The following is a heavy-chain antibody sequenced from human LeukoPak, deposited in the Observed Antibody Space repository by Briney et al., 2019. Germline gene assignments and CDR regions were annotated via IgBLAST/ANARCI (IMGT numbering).Heavy chain of an antibody. V-gene: IGHV4-59*08. D-gene: IGHD2/OR15-2a*01. Sequence: SETLSLTCTVSGASISNTYYWSWIRQLPGKGLEWIGNLYNIGSITYKPSLKSRVTMSIDMSKNQFSLRLTSVTAADTAVYFCAANSTGSAFDYWGQGILVTVSS. J-gene: IGHJ4*02. CDR3: AANSTGSAFDY. CDR2: LYNIGSI. CDR1: GASISNTYY.